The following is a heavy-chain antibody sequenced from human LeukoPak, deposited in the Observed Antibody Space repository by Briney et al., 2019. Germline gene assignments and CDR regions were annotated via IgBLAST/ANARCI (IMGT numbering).Heavy chain of an antibody. Sequence: GGSLRLSCAASGFTFSSYAMGWVRQAPGKGLEWVSDISGSGGTTYYADSAKGRFTISRDNSKNTLYLQMNSLRAEDTALYYCAKDHSSVGNWYTYFDYWGQGTLVTVSS. CDR3: AKDHSSVGNWYTYFDY. V-gene: IGHV3-23*01. D-gene: IGHD2-15*01. J-gene: IGHJ4*02. CDR2: ISGSGGTT. CDR1: GFTFSSYA.